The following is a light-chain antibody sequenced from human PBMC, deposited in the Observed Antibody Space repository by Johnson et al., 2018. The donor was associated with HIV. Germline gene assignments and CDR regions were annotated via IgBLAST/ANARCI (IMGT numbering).Light chain of an antibody. J-gene: IGLJ1*01. CDR2: DNN. CDR1: SSNIGNNY. CDR3: GRWDSSLSAYV. V-gene: IGLV1-51*01. Sequence: QSVLTQPPSVSAAPGQKVTISCSGSSSNIGNNYVSWYQQLPGTAPKLLIYDNNKRPSGIPDRFSGSHSAPSASLGITGLQTGDEADYYCGRWDSSLSAYVFGTGTKVTVL.